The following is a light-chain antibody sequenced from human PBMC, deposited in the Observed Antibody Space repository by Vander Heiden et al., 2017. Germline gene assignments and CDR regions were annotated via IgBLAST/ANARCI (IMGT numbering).Light chain of an antibody. CDR2: RNN. Sequence: QSVLTQPPSASGTPGQRVTISCSGSTSNIGSNTVYWYQQLPGTAPKLLLHRNNQRPSGVPDRFSGSKSGTSASLAISGLQSEDEADYYCAAWDDSLSGPVFGGGTKLTVL. CDR1: TSNIGSNT. CDR3: AAWDDSLSGPV. J-gene: IGLJ3*02. V-gene: IGLV1-44*01.